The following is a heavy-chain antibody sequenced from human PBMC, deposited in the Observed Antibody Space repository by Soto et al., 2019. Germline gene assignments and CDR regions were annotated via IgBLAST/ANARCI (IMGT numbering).Heavy chain of an antibody. J-gene: IGHJ6*02. CDR2: IDWDDDK. CDR3: ARISSGWYPYQASYGMDV. Sequence: SGPTLGNPTQNLTMTCTFSGFSLSTSGMRVSWIRQPPGEALEWLARIDWDDDKFYSTSLKTRLTISKDTSKNQVVLTMTNMDPVDTATYYCARISSGWYPYQASYGMDVWGQGTTVTVFS. D-gene: IGHD6-19*01. V-gene: IGHV2-70*04. CDR1: GFSLSTSGMR.